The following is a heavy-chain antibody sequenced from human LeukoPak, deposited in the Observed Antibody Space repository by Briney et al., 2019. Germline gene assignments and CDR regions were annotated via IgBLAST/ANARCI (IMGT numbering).Heavy chain of an antibody. CDR3: ARGGRGSYFGG. CDR2: INHSGST. D-gene: IGHD1-26*01. CDR1: GGSFSGYY. Sequence: PSETLSLTCAVYGGSFSGYYWSWIRQPPGKGLEWIGEINHSGSTNYNPSLKSRVTISVDTSKNQFSLKLSSVTAADTAVCYCARGGRGSYFGGWGQGALVTVSS. J-gene: IGHJ4*02. V-gene: IGHV4-34*01.